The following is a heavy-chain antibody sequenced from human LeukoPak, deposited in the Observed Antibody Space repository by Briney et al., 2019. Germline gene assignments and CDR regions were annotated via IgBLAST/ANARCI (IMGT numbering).Heavy chain of an antibody. Sequence: GGSLRLSCAASGFTFDDYAMHWVRQAPGKGLEWVSGISWNSGSIGYADSVKGRFTISRDNAKNSLYLQMNSLRAEDTALYYCARGGYYILTGYYTDFDYWGQGTLVTVSS. V-gene: IGHV3-9*01. CDR3: ARGGYYILTGYYTDFDY. CDR1: GFTFDDYA. D-gene: IGHD3-9*01. J-gene: IGHJ4*02. CDR2: ISWNSGSI.